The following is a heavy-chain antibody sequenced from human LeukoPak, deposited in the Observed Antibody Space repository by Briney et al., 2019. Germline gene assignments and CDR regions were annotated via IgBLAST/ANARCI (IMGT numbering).Heavy chain of an antibody. D-gene: IGHD5-12*01. CDR3: AIRPATIQPDY. Sequence: GASVKVSCKASGYTFTSYDINWVRKATGQGLEWMGWMNPNSGNTGYAQKFKGRVTMTRNTSISTAYMELSSLRSDDTAVYYCAIRPATIQPDYWGQGTLVTVSS. V-gene: IGHV1-8*01. CDR2: MNPNSGNT. CDR1: GYTFTSYD. J-gene: IGHJ4*02.